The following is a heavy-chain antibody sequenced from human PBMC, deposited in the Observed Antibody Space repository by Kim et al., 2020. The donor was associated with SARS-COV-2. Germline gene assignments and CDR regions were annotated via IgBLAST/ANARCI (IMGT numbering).Heavy chain of an antibody. CDR1: GFTFSSYA. J-gene: IGHJ6*02. CDR2: ISGSGGST. D-gene: IGHD2-15*01. V-gene: IGHV3-23*01. Sequence: GGSLRLSCAASGFTFSSYAMSWVRQAPGKGLEWVSAISGSGGSTYYADSVKGRFTISRDNSKNTLYLQMNSLRAEDTAVYYCAKSSGRGYCSGGSCWAPPPNYYYGMDVWGQGTTVTVSS. CDR3: AKSSGRGYCSGGSCWAPPPNYYYGMDV.